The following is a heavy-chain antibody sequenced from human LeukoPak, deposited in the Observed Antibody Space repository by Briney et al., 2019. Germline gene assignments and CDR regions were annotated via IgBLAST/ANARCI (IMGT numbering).Heavy chain of an antibody. CDR3: ARGARYSTYYYGSGRPYYYYYYTDV. J-gene: IGHJ6*03. Sequence: PSETLSLTCAVYGGSFSGYYWSWIRQPPGKGLEWIGEINHSGSTNYNPSLKSRVTISVDTSKNQFSLKLSSVTAADTAVYYCARGARYSTYYYGSGRPYYYYYYTDVWGKGTTVTVSS. CDR2: INHSGST. V-gene: IGHV4-34*01. D-gene: IGHD3-10*01. CDR1: GGSFSGYY.